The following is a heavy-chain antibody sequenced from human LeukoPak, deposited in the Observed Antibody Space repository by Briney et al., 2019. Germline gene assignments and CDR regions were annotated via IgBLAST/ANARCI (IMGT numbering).Heavy chain of an antibody. CDR3: ARGTQVDSSVYYAGHFDY. V-gene: IGHV1-46*01. CDR2: INPNDGST. Sequence: ASVKVSCKASGYTFTAYHMHWVRQPPGQGLEWMGIINPNDGSTNHAQRFQGRVTMTRDRSTSTVYMDLSSLRSEHTAVYYYARGTQVDSSVYYAGHFDYWGQGTLVTVSS. J-gene: IGHJ4*02. D-gene: IGHD3-22*01. CDR1: GYTFTAYH.